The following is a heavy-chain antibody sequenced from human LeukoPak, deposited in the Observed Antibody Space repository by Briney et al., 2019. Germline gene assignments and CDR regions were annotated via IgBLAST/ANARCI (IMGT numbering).Heavy chain of an antibody. CDR3: AGYCGGGSCSYYYYGMDV. D-gene: IGHD2-15*01. Sequence: GGSLRLSCAASGFTFSSYSMNWVRQAPGKGLEWVPSISSSSSYIYYADSVKGRFTISRDNAKNSLYLQMNSLRAEDTAVYYCAGYCGGGSCSYYYYGMDVWGQGTTVTVSS. CDR1: GFTFSSYS. CDR2: ISSSSSYI. J-gene: IGHJ6*02. V-gene: IGHV3-21*01.